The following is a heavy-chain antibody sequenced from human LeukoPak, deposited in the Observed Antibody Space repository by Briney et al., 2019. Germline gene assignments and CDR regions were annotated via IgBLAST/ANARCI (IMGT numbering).Heavy chain of an antibody. CDR2: INPNGGGS. J-gene: IGHJ6*03. V-gene: IGHV1-2*02. D-gene: IGHD2/OR15-2a*01. CDR3: ARDRYFPDYYYYMDV. CDR1: GNSFTTYY. Sequence: GASVKVSCKASGNSFTTYYIHWVRQAPGQGLEWMGIINPNGGGSTYAQKFQGRVTMTRDTSISTAYMELGRLRSDDTAVYYCARDRYFPDYYYYMDVWGKGTTVTISS.